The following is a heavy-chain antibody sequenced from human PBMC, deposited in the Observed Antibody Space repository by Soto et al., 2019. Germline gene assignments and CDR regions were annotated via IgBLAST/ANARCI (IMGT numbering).Heavy chain of an antibody. Sequence: GGSLRLSCAASGFTFSSYSMNWVRQAPGKGLEWVSYISSSSSTIYYADSVKGRFTISRDNAKNSLYLQMNSLRDEDTAVYYCAGLKWIQYGSGMDVWGQGTTVTVSS. CDR3: AGLKWIQYGSGMDV. CDR1: GFTFSSYS. D-gene: IGHD5-18*01. CDR2: ISSSSSTI. J-gene: IGHJ6*02. V-gene: IGHV3-48*02.